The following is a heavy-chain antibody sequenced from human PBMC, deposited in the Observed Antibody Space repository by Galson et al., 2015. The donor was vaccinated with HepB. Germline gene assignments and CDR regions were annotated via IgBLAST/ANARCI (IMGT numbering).Heavy chain of an antibody. CDR2: ISAYNGNT. CDR3: ARVLRIGPNYDILTVSVMDV. CDR1: GYTFTSYG. D-gene: IGHD3-9*01. J-gene: IGHJ6*02. V-gene: IGHV1-18*01. Sequence: SVKVSCKASGYTFTSYGISWVRQAPGQGLEWMGWISAYNGNTNYAQKLQGRVTMTTDTSTSTAYMELRSLRSDDTAVYYCARVLRIGPNYDILTVSVMDVWGQGTTVTVSS.